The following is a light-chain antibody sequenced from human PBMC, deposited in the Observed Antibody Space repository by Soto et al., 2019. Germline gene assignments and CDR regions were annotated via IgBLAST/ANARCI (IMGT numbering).Light chain of an antibody. CDR3: QHYNSYSEA. V-gene: IGKV1-5*03. Sequence: DIQMTKSPSTLSGSVGDRVTITCRASQTISSWLAWYQQKPGKAPKLLIYKASTLKSGVPSRFSGSGYGTEFTLTISSLQPDDFATYYCQHYNSYSEAFGQRSKADI. CDR1: QTISSW. J-gene: IGKJ1*01. CDR2: KAS.